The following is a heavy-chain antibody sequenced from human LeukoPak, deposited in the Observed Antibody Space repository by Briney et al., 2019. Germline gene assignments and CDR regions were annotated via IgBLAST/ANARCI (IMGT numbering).Heavy chain of an antibody. CDR1: GYTFGAYY. CDR2: INPNSGGT. D-gene: IGHD1-26*01. Sequence: ASVKVSCKASGYTFGAYYMHWVRQAPGQGLEWMGWINPNSGGTNYAQKFQGRVTMTRDTSISTAYMELSRLRSDDTAVYYCARVKNVGATTMDFDYWGQGTLVTVSS. J-gene: IGHJ4*02. V-gene: IGHV1-2*02. CDR3: ARVKNVGATTMDFDY.